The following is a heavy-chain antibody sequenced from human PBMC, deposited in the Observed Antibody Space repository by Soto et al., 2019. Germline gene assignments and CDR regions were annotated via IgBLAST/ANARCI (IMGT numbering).Heavy chain of an antibody. Sequence: GGSLRLSCAASGFTFSSYGMHWVRQAPGKGLEWVAVIWYDGSNKYYADSVKGRFTISRDNSKNTLYLQMNSLRAEDTAVYYCARDEEDDILTGYSFVGWGQGTLVTVSS. CDR3: ARDEEDDILTGYSFVG. J-gene: IGHJ4*02. D-gene: IGHD3-9*01. CDR1: GFTFSSYG. V-gene: IGHV3-33*01. CDR2: IWYDGSNK.